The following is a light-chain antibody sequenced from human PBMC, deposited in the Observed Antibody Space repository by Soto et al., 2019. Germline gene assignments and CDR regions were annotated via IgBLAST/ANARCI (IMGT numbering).Light chain of an antibody. CDR2: AAS. V-gene: IGKV1-27*01. CDR3: QQSYTSPPWT. Sequence: DIQMTQSPSSQSASVGDRVSITCRASQGISNFLAWYQQKPGKLPELLIYAASALQSGVPSRFSGSGSGTDFTLTISSLRPEDIATYFCQQSYTSPPWTFGQGTKVEIK. J-gene: IGKJ1*01. CDR1: QGISNF.